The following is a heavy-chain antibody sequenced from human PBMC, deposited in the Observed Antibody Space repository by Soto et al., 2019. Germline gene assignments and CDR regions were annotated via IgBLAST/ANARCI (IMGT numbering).Heavy chain of an antibody. J-gene: IGHJ4*02. CDR3: SGDRKNRDVYNYRLID. Sequence: QVQLVQSGAEVKKPGSSVKVSCKSSGDTFSSYAISWVRQAPGQGLEWMGGIVPIFGTARYAQKFQERVTITADESTNTAYMELSSLRSQYTAVYYCSGDRKNRDVYNYRLIDWGQGTLVAVYS. D-gene: IGHD3-16*02. CDR1: GDTFSSYA. V-gene: IGHV1-69*01. CDR2: IVPIFGTA.